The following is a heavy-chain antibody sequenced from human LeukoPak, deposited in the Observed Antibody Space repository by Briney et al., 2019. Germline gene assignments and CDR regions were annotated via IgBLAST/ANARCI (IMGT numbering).Heavy chain of an antibody. CDR1: GYTFTSYY. J-gene: IGHJ4*02. V-gene: IGHV1-46*01. CDR3: ARTWIQLWFDY. Sequence: GASVKVSCKASGYTFTSYYMHWVRQAPGQGLEWMGIINPSGGSTSYAQKFQGRVTMTRDTSISTAYMELSRLRSDDTAVYYCARTWIQLWFDYWGQGTLVTVSS. D-gene: IGHD5-18*01. CDR2: INPSGGST.